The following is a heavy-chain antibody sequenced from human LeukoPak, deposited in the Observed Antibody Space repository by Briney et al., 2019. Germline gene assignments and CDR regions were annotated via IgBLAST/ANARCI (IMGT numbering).Heavy chain of an antibody. D-gene: IGHD5-12*01. CDR1: GGTFSSYA. J-gene: IGHJ5*02. CDR3: ARVWMGYSGYDSQVSPNWFDP. CDR2: IIPIFGTA. V-gene: IGHV1-69*05. Sequence: SVKVSFKASGGTFSSYAISWVRQAPGQGLEWMGGIIPIFGTANYAQKFQGRVTITTDESTSTAYMELSSLRSEDTAVYYCARVWMGYSGYDSQVSPNWFDPWGQGTLVTVSS.